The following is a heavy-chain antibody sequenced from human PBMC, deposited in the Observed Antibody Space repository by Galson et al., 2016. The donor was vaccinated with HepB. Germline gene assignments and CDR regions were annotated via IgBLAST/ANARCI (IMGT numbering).Heavy chain of an antibody. V-gene: IGHV3-74*01. D-gene: IGHD2-21*01. J-gene: IGHJ4*02. CDR3: ARVAYTYCVDY. CDR1: GFTFSSYA. CDR2: IKRDGSST. Sequence: SLRLSCAASGFTFSSYALSWVRQAPGKGLEWVSRIKRDGSSTSYADSVKGRFTISRDNAKNTLYLRLNSLRVEDTAVYYCARVAYTYCVDYWGQGTLVTVSS.